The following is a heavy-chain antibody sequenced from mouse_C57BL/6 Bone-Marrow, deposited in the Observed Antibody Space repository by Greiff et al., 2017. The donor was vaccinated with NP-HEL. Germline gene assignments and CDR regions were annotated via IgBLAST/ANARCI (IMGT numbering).Heavy chain of an antibody. Sequence: QVHVKQSGAELVKPGASVKLSCKASGYTFTSYWMQWVKQRPGQGLEWIGEIDPSDSYTNYNQKFKGKATLTVDTSSSTAYMQLSSLTSEDSAVYYCAREGWLLLAWFAYWGQGTLVTVSA. J-gene: IGHJ3*01. CDR3: AREGWLLLAWFAY. D-gene: IGHD2-3*01. CDR2: IDPSDSYT. V-gene: IGHV1-50*01. CDR1: GYTFTSYW.